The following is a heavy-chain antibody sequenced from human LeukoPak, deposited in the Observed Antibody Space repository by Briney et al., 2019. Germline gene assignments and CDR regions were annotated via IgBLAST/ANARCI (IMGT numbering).Heavy chain of an antibody. CDR3: ARGTPLTSLDY. CDR2: IYYSGST. Sequence: SEILSLTCTVSGGSISSYYWSWIRQPPGKGLEWIGYIYYSGSTNYNPSLKSRVTISVDTSKSQFSLKLSSVTAADTAVYYCARGTPLTSLDYWGQGTLVTVSS. J-gene: IGHJ4*02. V-gene: IGHV4-59*01. D-gene: IGHD1-1*01. CDR1: GGSISSYY.